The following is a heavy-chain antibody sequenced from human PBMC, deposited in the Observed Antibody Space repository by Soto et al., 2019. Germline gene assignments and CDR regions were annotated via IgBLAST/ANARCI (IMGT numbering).Heavy chain of an antibody. D-gene: IGHD4-17*01. Sequence: KTSETLSLTCTVSGGSISSYYWSWIRQPPGKGLERIGYIYYSGSTNYNPSLKSRVTISVDTSKNQFSLKLSSVTAADTAVYYCARSPDYGGNSDYYYGMDVWGQGTTVTVSS. V-gene: IGHV4-59*01. CDR2: IYYSGST. J-gene: IGHJ6*02. CDR1: GGSISSYY. CDR3: ARSPDYGGNSDYYYGMDV.